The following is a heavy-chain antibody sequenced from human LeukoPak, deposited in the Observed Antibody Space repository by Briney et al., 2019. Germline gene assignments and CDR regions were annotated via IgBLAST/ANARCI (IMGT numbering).Heavy chain of an antibody. CDR1: GYSFTSYW. V-gene: IGHV5-51*01. CDR2: IYPGDSDT. J-gene: IGHJ3*02. D-gene: IGHD3-22*01. Sequence: GGSLKISCKGSGYSFTSYWIGWVRPMPGKGLEWMGIIYPGDSDTRYSPSFQGQVTISADKSISIAYLQWSSLKASDTAMYYCARPSPTYDSIGFDAFDIWGQGTMVTVSS. CDR3: ARPSPTYDSIGFDAFDI.